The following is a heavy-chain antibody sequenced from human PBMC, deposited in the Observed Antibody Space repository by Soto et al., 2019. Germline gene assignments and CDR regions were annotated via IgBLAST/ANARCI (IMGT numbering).Heavy chain of an antibody. J-gene: IGHJ2*01. CDR3: VGRAGGAVVWYYDL. D-gene: IGHD2-21*01. Sequence: EVQLLESGGGLVQRGGSLRLSCAASGFIFNNYAMTWVRQAPGKGLEWVARVSGRGGSAYYADSVKGRLTISRDNSNNTLYLQMTNVRGEDTAVYYCVGRAGGAVVWYYDLWGRGTLVSVFS. CDR1: GFIFNNYA. V-gene: IGHV3-23*01. CDR2: VSGRGGSA.